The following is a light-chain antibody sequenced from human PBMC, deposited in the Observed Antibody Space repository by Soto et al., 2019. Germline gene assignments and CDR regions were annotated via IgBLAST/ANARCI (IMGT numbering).Light chain of an antibody. Sequence: QSVLTQPASVSGSPGQSIAISCTGTSSDVGGYIYVSWYQHHPGKAPKLMIYEVSNRPSGVSNRFSGSKSGNTASLTISGLQAEDEADYYCSSYTSSSTYVFGTGTKVTV. CDR2: EVS. CDR3: SSYTSSSTYV. CDR1: SSDVGGYIY. J-gene: IGLJ1*01. V-gene: IGLV2-14*01.